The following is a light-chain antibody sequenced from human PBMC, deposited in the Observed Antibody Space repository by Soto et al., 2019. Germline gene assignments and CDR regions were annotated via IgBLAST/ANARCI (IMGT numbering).Light chain of an antibody. CDR2: GAS. CDR1: QSVDIN. V-gene: IGKV3-15*01. J-gene: IGKJ1*01. Sequence: EVVMTQSPATLSVSPGERATLSCRASQSVDINLAWYQQKPGQPPRLIIFGASTRATGIPARFSGSGSGTEFTLTLTSLQSEDFAVYYCHQYDNWPPWTFGQGTKVEIK. CDR3: HQYDNWPPWT.